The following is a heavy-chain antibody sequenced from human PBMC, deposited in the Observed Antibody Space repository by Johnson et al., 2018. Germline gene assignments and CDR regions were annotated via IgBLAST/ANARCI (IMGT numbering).Heavy chain of an antibody. V-gene: IGHV4-34*01. CDR1: GGSFSGHY. J-gene: IGHJ6*02. Sequence: QVQLQQWGAGLLKPSETLSLICTVYGGSFSGHYWSWIRQPPGKGLEWIGEINRGGSTNYNPSPKSRVTMSIDTSKNQFSLKVKSLTAADSAVYYCARGFHDFWSGQGYGLDVWGQGTTVTVSS. CDR2: INRGGST. CDR3: ARGFHDFWSGQGYGLDV. D-gene: IGHD3-3*01.